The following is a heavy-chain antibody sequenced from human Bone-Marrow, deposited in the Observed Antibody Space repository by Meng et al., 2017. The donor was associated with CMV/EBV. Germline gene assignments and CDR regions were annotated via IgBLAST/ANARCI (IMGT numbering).Heavy chain of an antibody. CDR1: GGSVSSGSHY. Sequence: SETLSLTCTVSGGSVSSGSHYWSWIRQPPGKGLEWIGYIYYSGATNYNPSLKSRIAMSVDTSKNQFSLKLSSVTAADTAVYYCARTFDFWSGFSEWFFDLWGRGTRVTGSS. J-gene: IGHJ2*01. D-gene: IGHD3-3*01. CDR2: IYYSGAT. CDR3: ARTFDFWSGFSEWFFDL. V-gene: IGHV4-61*01.